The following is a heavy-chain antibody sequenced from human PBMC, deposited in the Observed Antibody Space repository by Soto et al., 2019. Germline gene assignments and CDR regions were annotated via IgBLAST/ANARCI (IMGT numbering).Heavy chain of an antibody. J-gene: IGHJ4*02. CDR2: IYYSGST. CDR1: GGSISSSTDY. CDR3: ATQGVATFLFDY. D-gene: IGHD5-12*01. V-gene: IGHV4-39*01. Sequence: QLQLRESGPGLVKPSETLSLTCTVSGGSISSSTDYWGWIRQPPGKGLEWIGSIYYSGSTYSNPSLWRRVTISVDTSRSQFSLKLRAVTAADTAVYDCATQGVATFLFDYWGQGTLVTVSS.